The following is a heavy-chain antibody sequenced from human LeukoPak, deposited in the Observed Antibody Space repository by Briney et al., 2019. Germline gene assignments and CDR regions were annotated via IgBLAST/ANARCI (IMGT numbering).Heavy chain of an antibody. CDR2: LYYSGNT. Sequence: SETLSLTCTVSGGSINSSSYYWGWIRQPPGKGLEWIGSLYYSGNTYYNPSLKSRVTISVDSSKNQFSLQLSSVTAADTAVYYCARHGKLLLALTNWFDPWGQGTLVTVSS. V-gene: IGHV4-39*01. CDR3: ARHGKLLLALTNWFDP. J-gene: IGHJ5*02. D-gene: IGHD1-26*01. CDR1: GGSINSSSYY.